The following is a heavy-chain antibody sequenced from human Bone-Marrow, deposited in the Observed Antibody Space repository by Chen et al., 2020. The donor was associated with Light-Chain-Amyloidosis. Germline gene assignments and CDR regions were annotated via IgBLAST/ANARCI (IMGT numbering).Heavy chain of an antibody. J-gene: IGHJ4*02. Sequence: EVQLEQSGPEVKKPGESLKISCEGSGYTFPNYWIGWVRQMPGKGLEWMGVLYPDDSDARSSPSFEGQVTISADKSITTAYLQWRSLKASDTAMYYCARRRDGYNFDYWGQGTLVTVSS. CDR2: LYPDDSDA. V-gene: IGHV5-51*01. CDR3: ARRRDGYNFDY. D-gene: IGHD5-12*01. CDR1: GYTFPNYW.